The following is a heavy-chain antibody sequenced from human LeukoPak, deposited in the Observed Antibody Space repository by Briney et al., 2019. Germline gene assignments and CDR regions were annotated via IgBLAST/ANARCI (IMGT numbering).Heavy chain of an antibody. J-gene: IGHJ4*02. Sequence: SETLSLTCTVSGGSISSYYWNWIRQPPGKGLEWIGYIYYSGTTNYNPSLKSRVTISVDTSKNQFSLKLGSVTAADTAVHYCAAGEYQLLGDYWGQGTLVTVSS. CDR2: IYYSGTT. D-gene: IGHD2-2*01. CDR3: AAGEYQLLGDY. V-gene: IGHV4-59*01. CDR1: GGSISSYY.